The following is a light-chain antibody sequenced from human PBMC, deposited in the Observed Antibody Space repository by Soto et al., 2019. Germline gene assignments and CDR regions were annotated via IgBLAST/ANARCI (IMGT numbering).Light chain of an antibody. V-gene: IGLV1-44*01. J-gene: IGLJ1*01. Sequence: QSVLTQPPSASFTPGKRVTISCSGSSSNIGSNTVNWYQQLPGTAPKLLIYSNNQRPSGVPDRFSGSKSGTSASLAISGLQSEDEADYYCAAWDDSLNGYVFGTGTKVTVL. CDR1: SSNIGSNT. CDR2: SNN. CDR3: AAWDDSLNGYV.